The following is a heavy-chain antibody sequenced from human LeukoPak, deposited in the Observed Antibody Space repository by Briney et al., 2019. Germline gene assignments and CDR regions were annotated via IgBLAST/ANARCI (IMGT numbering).Heavy chain of an antibody. CDR3: AAVVPAVMGYFDY. V-gene: IGHV4-30-4*01. CDR2: IYYSGST. J-gene: IGHJ4*02. D-gene: IGHD2-2*01. Sequence: SETLSLTCTVSGVSIRSGDFYWSWIRQPPGKGLEWIGYIYYSGSTYYNPSLKSRATISVDTSKNQFSLKLSSVTAADTAVYYCAAVVPAVMGYFDYWGQGTLVTVSS. CDR1: GVSIRSGDFY.